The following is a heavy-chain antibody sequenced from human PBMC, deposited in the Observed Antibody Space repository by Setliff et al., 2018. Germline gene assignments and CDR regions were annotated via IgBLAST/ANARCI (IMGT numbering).Heavy chain of an antibody. D-gene: IGHD3-22*01. Sequence: ASVKVSCKASGDTSTTYAIHWVRQAPGQGLEWMGWINAGNGNIRYSQNFQGRVTMTEDTSTDTAYMELSSLRSEDTAVYYCATPRSGIVDAFDIWGQGTRVTVSS. J-gene: IGHJ3*02. CDR3: ATPRSGIVDAFDI. CDR2: INAGNGNI. CDR1: GDTSTTYA. V-gene: IGHV1-3*01.